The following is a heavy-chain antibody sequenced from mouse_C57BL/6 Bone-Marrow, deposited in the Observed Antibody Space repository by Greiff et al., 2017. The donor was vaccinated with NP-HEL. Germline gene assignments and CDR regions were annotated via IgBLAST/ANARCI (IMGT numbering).Heavy chain of an antibody. CDR2: RNASSGYT. J-gene: IGHJ1*03. V-gene: IGHV1-7*01. CDR3: ARGDYYYGSPWYFDV. Sequence: VMLVESGAERAKPGASVKLSCKASGYTFTSYWMHWVKQRPGKGLEWMGYRNASSGYTKYNQKFKDKATLTADKSSSTAYMQLSSLTYEDSAVYYCARGDYYYGSPWYFDVWGTGTTVTVSS. D-gene: IGHD1-1*01. CDR1: GYTFTSYW.